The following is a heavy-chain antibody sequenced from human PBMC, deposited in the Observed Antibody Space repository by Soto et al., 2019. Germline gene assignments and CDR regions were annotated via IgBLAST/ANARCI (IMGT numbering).Heavy chain of an antibody. V-gene: IGHV1-69*02. CDR2: IIPILGIA. CDR1: GGTFSSYT. CDR3: ASHIVVVVAATEYDAFDI. Sequence: GASVKVSCKASGGTFSSYTISWVRQAPGQGLEWMGRIIPILGIANYAQKFQGRVTITADKSTSTAYMELSSLRSEDTAVYYCASHIVVVVAATEYDAFDIWGQGTMVTVSS. J-gene: IGHJ3*02. D-gene: IGHD2-15*01.